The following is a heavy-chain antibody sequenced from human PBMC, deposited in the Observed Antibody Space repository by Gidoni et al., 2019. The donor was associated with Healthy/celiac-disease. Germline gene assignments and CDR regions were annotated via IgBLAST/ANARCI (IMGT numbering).Heavy chain of an antibody. D-gene: IGHD3-10*01. CDR2: ISYDGSNK. J-gene: IGHJ4*02. Sequence: VPLVESGGGVVQPGRSRRLPRSASGFTLSSHGMHWVRQAPGKGLEWVAVISYDGSNKYYADSVKGRFTISRDNSKNTLYLQMNSLRAEDTAVYYCARDLTMVRGVMGYWGQGTLVTVSS. CDR3: ARDLTMVRGVMGY. V-gene: IGHV3-30*03. CDR1: GFTLSSHG.